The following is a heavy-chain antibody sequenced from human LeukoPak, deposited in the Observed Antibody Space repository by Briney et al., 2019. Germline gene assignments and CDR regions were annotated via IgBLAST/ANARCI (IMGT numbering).Heavy chain of an antibody. CDR3: ARDPLDSSIYAFDI. J-gene: IGHJ3*02. CDR1: GGSISSSSYY. V-gene: IGHV4-39*07. Sequence: PSETLSLTCTVSGGSISSSSYYWGWIRQPPGKGLEWIGSIYYSGSTYYNPSLKSRVTISVDTSKNQFSLKLSSVTAADTAVYYCARDPLDSSIYAFDIWGQGTMVTVSS. CDR2: IYYSGST. D-gene: IGHD6-13*01.